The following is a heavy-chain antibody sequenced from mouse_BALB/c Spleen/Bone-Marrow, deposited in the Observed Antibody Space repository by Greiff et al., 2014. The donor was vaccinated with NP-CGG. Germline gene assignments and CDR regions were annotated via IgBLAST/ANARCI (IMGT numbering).Heavy chain of an antibody. D-gene: IGHD1-1*01. V-gene: IGHV1-54*01. CDR3: ARGTTVYYFDY. Sequence: QVQLQQSGAELVRPGTSVKVSCKASGYAFTNYLIEWVKQRPGQSLEWIGVIYPGSGGTNYNEKFRDKATLTADKSSSTAYMQLSSLTSDDSAVYFCARGTTVYYFDYWGQGTTLTVSS. CDR1: GYAFTNYL. J-gene: IGHJ2*01. CDR2: IYPGSGGT.